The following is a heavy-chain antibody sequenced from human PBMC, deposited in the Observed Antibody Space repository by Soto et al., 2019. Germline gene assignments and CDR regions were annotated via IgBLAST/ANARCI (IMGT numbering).Heavy chain of an antibody. J-gene: IGHJ6*03. CDR2: IWYDGSNK. V-gene: IGHV3-33*01. Sequence: GGSLRLSCAASGFTFSSYGMHWVRQAPGKGLEWVAVIWYDGSNKYYADSVKGRFTISRDNSKNTLYLQMNSLRAEDTAVYYCAREGSSSVGYYYYYYMDVWGKGTTVTVSS. D-gene: IGHD6-6*01. CDR3: AREGSSSVGYYYYYYMDV. CDR1: GFTFSSYG.